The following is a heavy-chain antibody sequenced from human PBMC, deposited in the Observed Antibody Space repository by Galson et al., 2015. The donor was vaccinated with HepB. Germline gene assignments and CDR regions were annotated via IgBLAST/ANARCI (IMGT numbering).Heavy chain of an antibody. CDR1: GDSVSNHNAA. CDR2: TYYRAKWYN. CDR3: AKVTGTIYYYCLDV. V-gene: IGHV6-1*01. J-gene: IGHJ6*02. Sequence: CAISGDSVSNHNAAWNWIRQSPSRGLEWLGRTYYRAKWYNDYAESVRSRITINPDTSKNQFSRHLNSVTPEDTAVYYCAKVTGTIYYYCLDVWGQGTTVTVSS. D-gene: IGHD1-20*01.